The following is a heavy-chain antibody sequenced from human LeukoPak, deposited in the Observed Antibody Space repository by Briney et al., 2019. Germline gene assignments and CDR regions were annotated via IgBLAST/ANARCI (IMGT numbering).Heavy chain of an antibody. CDR1: GYTFTGYY. CDR3: ARDNADNTITLGYYDFWSGLNWFDP. Sequence: ASVKVSCKASGYTFTGYYMHWVRQAPGQGLEWMGWINPNSGGTNYAQKFQGRAAMTRDTSISTAYMELSRLRSDDTAVYYCARDNADNTITLGYYDFWSGLNWFDPWGQGTLVTVSS. CDR2: INPNSGGT. J-gene: IGHJ5*02. V-gene: IGHV1-2*02. D-gene: IGHD3-3*01.